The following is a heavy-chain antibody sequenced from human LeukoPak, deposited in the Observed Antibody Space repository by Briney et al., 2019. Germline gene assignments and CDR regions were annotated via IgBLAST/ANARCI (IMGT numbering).Heavy chain of an antibody. J-gene: IGHJ6*03. CDR1: GFTFSNYG. CDR2: ISGSGGTT. CDR3: AGPSIWFGELLNDYYYYYMDV. D-gene: IGHD3-10*01. Sequence: GGSLRLSCAASGFTFSNYGMRWVRQAPGKGLEWVSAISGSGGTTYYADSVKGRFTISRDNSKKTMYLQMKSLRAEDTAVYYCAGPSIWFGELLNDYYYYYMDVWGKGTTVTISS. V-gene: IGHV3-23*01.